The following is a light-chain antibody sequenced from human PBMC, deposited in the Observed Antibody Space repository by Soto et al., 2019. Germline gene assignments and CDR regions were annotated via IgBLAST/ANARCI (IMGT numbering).Light chain of an antibody. V-gene: IGKV1-39*01. CDR3: QQNFT. CDR1: QDVSND. J-gene: IGKJ4*01. CDR2: AAS. Sequence: DIQMTQSPPSLSASVGDRVTITCRASQDVSNDLGWFQQKPGKAPKRLIYAASSLQRGVPSRFGGSGSGTDFTLTITSLQPEDFATYYCQQNFTFGGGTKVDIK.